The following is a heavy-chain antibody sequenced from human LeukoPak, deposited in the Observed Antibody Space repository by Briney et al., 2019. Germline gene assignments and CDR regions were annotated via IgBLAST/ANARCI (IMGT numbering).Heavy chain of an antibody. Sequence: PGGSLRLSCAASGFTFGSYGMHWVRQAPGKGLEWVAFIQYNGGNKYYADSVKGRFTISRDNSKSTVYLQMNSLRVEDTAVYYCAKDYDYGDYATDYWGQGTLVTVSS. CDR1: GFTFGSYG. V-gene: IGHV3-30*02. CDR2: IQYNGGNK. D-gene: IGHD4-17*01. CDR3: AKDYDYGDYATDY. J-gene: IGHJ4*02.